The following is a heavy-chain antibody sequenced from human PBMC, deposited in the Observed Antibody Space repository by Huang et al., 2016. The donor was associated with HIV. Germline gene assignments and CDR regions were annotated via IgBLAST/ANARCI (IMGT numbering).Heavy chain of an antibody. V-gene: IGHV4-34*01. D-gene: IGHD3-16*01. CDR3: AREVMISFGGPFDP. CDR1: GGSFSGYY. CDR2: IQHIDST. J-gene: IGHJ5*02. Sequence: QVQLQPRGAGLLTPSATLSLTCAVYGGSFSGYYWNWIRQSPGKGLEWVGQIQHIDSTNYNPSLESRGTISVDTSKNQFSLKLTSLTAADTAVYYCAREVMISFGGPFDPWGHGNLVTISS.